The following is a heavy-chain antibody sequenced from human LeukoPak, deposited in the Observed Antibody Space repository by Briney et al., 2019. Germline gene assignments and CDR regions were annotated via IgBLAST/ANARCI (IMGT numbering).Heavy chain of an antibody. V-gene: IGHV3-48*03. J-gene: IGHJ4*02. CDR2: ISSSGSNM. D-gene: IGHD6-13*01. Sequence: GGSLRLSCAASGFTFSSYEMNWVRQAPGKGLEWISYISSSGSNMYYADSVKGRFTISRDNAKNSLYLQMNSLRAEDTAIYYCASSSWYALDYWGQGTLVTVSS. CDR1: GFTFSSYE. CDR3: ASSSWYALDY.